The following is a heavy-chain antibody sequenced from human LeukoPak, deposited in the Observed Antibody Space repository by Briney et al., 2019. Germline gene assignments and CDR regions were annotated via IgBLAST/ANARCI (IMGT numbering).Heavy chain of an antibody. CDR1: GGSFSGYY. Sequence: SETLSLTCAVYGGSFSGYYWSWIRQPPGKGLEWIGEINHSGSTNYNPSLKSRVTISVDTSKNQFSLKLSSVTAADTAVYYCARVGWGYFDCWGQGTLVTVSS. J-gene: IGHJ4*02. CDR3: ARVGWGYFDC. V-gene: IGHV4-34*01. CDR2: INHSGST. D-gene: IGHD7-27*01.